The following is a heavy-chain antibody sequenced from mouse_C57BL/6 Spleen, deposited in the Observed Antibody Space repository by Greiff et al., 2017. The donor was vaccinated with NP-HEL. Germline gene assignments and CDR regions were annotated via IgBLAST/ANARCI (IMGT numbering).Heavy chain of an antibody. Sequence: VQLQQPGAELVMPGASVKLSCKASGYTFTSYWMHWVKQRPGQGLEWIGEIDPSDSYTNYNQKFKGKSTLTVDKSSSTAYMQLSSLTSEDSAVYDCARRMDYWGQGTSVTVSS. J-gene: IGHJ4*01. V-gene: IGHV1-69*01. CDR3: ARRMDY. CDR1: GYTFTSYW. CDR2: IDPSDSYT.